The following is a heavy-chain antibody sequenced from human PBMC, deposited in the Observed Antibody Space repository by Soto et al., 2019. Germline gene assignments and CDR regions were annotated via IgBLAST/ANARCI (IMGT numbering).Heavy chain of an antibody. CDR2: IIPIFGTA. CDR1: GGTFSSYA. D-gene: IGHD6-6*01. CDR3: ASRIAARSYYYYGMDV. V-gene: IGHV1-69*01. J-gene: IGHJ6*02. Sequence: QVQLVQSGAEVKKPGSSVKVSCKASGGTFSSYAISWVRQAPGQGLEWMGGIIPIFGTANYAQKFQGRVTSTADESTSTAYMELSSLRSEDTAVYYCASRIAARSYYYYGMDVWGQGTTVTVSS.